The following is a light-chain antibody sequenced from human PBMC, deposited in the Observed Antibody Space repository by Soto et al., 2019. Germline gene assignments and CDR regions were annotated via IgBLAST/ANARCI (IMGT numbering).Light chain of an antibody. CDR1: QSISSW. J-gene: IGKJ1*01. V-gene: IGKV1-5*01. CDR2: DAS. CDR3: QQYNSYWT. Sequence: DIQMTQSPSTLSASVVDRVTITCRASQSISSWLAWYQQKPGKAPKLLIYDASSLESGVPSRFSGSGSGTESTLTISSLQPDDFATYYCQQYNSYWTFGQGTKVDI.